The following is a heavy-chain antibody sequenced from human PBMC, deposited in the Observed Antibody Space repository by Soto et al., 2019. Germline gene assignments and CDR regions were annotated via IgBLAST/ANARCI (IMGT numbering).Heavy chain of an antibody. CDR3: AREASAVISLDY. J-gene: IGHJ4*02. D-gene: IGHD6-19*01. CDR1: GYIFTAYS. V-gene: IGHV1-2*02. CDR2: FNPNSGDT. Sequence: ASVKVSCKASGYIFTAYSMHWVRQAPGQGLEWVGWFNPNSGDTIYAQKSQGRATLTGDTSISTAYMELYSLTSDDTAVYYCAREASAVISLDYWGQGTLVTVSS.